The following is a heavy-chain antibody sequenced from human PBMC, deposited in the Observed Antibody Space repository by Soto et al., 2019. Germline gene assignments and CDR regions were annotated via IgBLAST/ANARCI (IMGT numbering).Heavy chain of an antibody. V-gene: IGHV4-59*01. J-gene: IGHJ5*02. Sequence: PSETLCLTCTASGGSISSYYWSWIRQPPGKGLEWIGYIYYSGSTNYNPSLKSRVTISVDTSKNQFSLKLSSVTAADTAVYYCARAVYGSGSSIPNWFDPWGQGTLVTVSS. CDR1: GGSISSYY. CDR2: IYYSGST. CDR3: ARAVYGSGSSIPNWFDP. D-gene: IGHD3-10*01.